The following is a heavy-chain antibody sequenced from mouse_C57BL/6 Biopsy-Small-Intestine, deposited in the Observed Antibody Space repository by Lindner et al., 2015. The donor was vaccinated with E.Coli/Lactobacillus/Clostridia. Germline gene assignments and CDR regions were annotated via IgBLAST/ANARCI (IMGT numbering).Heavy chain of an antibody. CDR2: INPKNGDT. CDR1: GYTFTDYF. J-gene: IGHJ3*01. D-gene: IGHD2-5*01. Sequence: SVKVSCKASGYTFTDYFIHWVRQARGQGLEYMGWINPKNGDTNYVQKFQGRLTLTRDTSITTAYMELSSLRSDDTALYYCVRGVAIVTTSFWGQGTLVTVS. V-gene: IGHV1-84*02. CDR3: VRGVAIVTTSF.